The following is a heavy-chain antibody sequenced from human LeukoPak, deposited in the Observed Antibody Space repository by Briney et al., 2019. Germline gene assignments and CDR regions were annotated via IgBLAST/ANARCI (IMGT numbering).Heavy chain of an antibody. Sequence: PGGSLRLSCAASGFTFSDYYMSWIRQAPGKGLEWVSYISSSGSTIYYADSVKGRFTISRDNAKNSLYLQMNSLRAEDMAFYYCAKDKGRSAYYALRYFDLWGRGTLVTVSS. J-gene: IGHJ2*01. CDR1: GFTFSDYY. D-gene: IGHD3-22*01. CDR3: AKDKGRSAYYALRYFDL. V-gene: IGHV3-11*01. CDR2: ISSSGSTI.